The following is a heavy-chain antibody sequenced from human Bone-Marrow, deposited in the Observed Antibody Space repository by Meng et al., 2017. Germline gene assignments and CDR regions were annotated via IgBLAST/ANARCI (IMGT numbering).Heavy chain of an antibody. CDR3: VLLVAAAGIDY. V-gene: IGHV3-7*03. J-gene: IGHJ4*02. CDR1: GFTFSSYW. D-gene: IGHD6-13*01. CDR2: IKYDESEE. Sequence: GGSLRLSCAASGFTFSSYWMNWVRQAPGKGLEWVANIKYDESEEYYVDSVKGRFTISRDNAKNSLYLLMNSLKAEDTATYYCVLLVAAAGIDYWGQGTLVTVSS.